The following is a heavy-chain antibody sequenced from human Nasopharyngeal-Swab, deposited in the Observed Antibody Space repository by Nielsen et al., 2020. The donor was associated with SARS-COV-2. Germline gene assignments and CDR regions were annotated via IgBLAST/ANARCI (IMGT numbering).Heavy chain of an antibody. CDR1: GGSISSSSYY. V-gene: IGHV4-39*01. CDR3: ARGLLYSSSSDGY. Sequence: SETLSLTCTVSGGSISSSSYYWGWIRQPTGKGLEWIGSIYYSGSTYYNPSLKSRVTISVDTSKNQFSLKLSSVTAADTAVYYCARGLLYSSSSDGYWGQGTLVTVSS. D-gene: IGHD6-6*01. J-gene: IGHJ4*02. CDR2: IYYSGST.